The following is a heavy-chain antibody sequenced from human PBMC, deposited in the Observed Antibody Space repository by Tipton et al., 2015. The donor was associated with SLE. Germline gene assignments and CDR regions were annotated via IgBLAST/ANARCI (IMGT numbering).Heavy chain of an antibody. J-gene: IGHJ3*02. CDR2: ISGSGAST. D-gene: IGHD2/OR15-2a*01. CDR3: AKLGNMVQALAFDN. Sequence: SLRLSCAASGFTFSSYAMSWVRQAPGKGLEWVSAISGSGASTYYADSVKGRFTISRDNSKNTLYLQMNSLRAEDTAVYYCAKLGNMVQALAFDNWDKRTMITISS. CDR1: GFTFSSYA. V-gene: IGHV3-23*01.